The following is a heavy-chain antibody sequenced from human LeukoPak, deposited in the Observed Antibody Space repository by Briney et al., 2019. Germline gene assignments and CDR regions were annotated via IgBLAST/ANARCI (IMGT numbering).Heavy chain of an antibody. D-gene: IGHD3-9*01. V-gene: IGHV3-30-3*01. J-gene: IGHJ5*02. Sequence: PGGSLRLSCAASGFTFSSYAMHWVRQAPGKGLEWVAVISYDGSNKYYADSVKGRFTISRDNSKNTLYLQMNSLRAEDTAVYYCARAQRGLPHYDILTGYPGGNWFDPWGQGTLVTVSS. CDR1: GFTFSSYA. CDR2: ISYDGSNK. CDR3: ARAQRGLPHYDILTGYPGGNWFDP.